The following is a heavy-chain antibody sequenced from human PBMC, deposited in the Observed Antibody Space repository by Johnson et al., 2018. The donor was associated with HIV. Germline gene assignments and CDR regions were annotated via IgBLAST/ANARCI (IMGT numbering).Heavy chain of an antibody. J-gene: IGHJ3*02. CDR2: IYSGGST. CDR1: GFTFSGSA. D-gene: IGHD2-21*02. CDR3: AKMVTAGNDAFDI. Sequence: VQLVESGGGVVQPGRSLRLSCAASGFTFSGSAMHWDRQASGKGLEWVSIIYSGGSTYYADSVKGRFTISRDNSKNTVYLHMSTLRAEDTAVYYCAKMVTAGNDAFDIWGQGTMVTVSS. V-gene: IGHV3-66*01.